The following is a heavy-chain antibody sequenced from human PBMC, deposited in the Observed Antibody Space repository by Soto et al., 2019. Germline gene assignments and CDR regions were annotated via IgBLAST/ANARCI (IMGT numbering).Heavy chain of an antibody. CDR2: IDPNSGGT. D-gene: IGHD3-22*01. Sequence: GASVKVSCKASGYTFTGYYMHWVRQAPGQGLEWMGWIDPNSGGTNYAQKFQGWVTMTRDTSISTAYMELSRLRSYDTAVYYCARDSVYYYDSSGPCYGMDVWGQGTTVTVSS. V-gene: IGHV1-2*04. CDR1: GYTFTGYY. CDR3: ARDSVYYYDSSGPCYGMDV. J-gene: IGHJ6*02.